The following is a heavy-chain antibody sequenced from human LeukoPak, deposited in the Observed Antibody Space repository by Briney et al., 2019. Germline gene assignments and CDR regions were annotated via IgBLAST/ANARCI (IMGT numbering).Heavy chain of an antibody. CDR3: AKRLSGYSNYVLFQH. CDR2: ISGSGGST. V-gene: IGHV3-23*01. CDR1: GFTFDDYT. Sequence: GGSLRLSCAAFGFTFDDYTMHWVRQAPGKGLEWVSLISGSGGSTYYADSVKGRFTISRDNSKNTLYLQMNSLRAEDTAVYYCAKRLSGYSNYVLFQHWGQGTLVTVSS. J-gene: IGHJ1*01. D-gene: IGHD4-11*01.